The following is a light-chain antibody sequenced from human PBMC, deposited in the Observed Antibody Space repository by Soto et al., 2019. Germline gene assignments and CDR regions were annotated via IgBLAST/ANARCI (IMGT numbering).Light chain of an antibody. CDR1: SSDVGNYNY. Sequence: QSALTQPASVSGSPGQSITISCTGTSSDVGNYNYVSWYQPHPGKAPKLMIYDVSSRPSGVSNRFSASKSGNTASLTISGLQAEDEADYYCSSYTTSSTFVFGTGTKLTVL. V-gene: IGLV2-14*03. CDR3: SSYTTSSTFV. J-gene: IGLJ1*01. CDR2: DVS.